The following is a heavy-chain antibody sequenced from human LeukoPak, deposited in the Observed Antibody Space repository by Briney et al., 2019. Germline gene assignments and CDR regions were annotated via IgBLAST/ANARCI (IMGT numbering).Heavy chain of an antibody. CDR1: GYSFTSYW. CDR2: IHPSDSDT. V-gene: IGHV5-51*01. Sequence: GESLKISCKGSGYSFTSYWIGWVRQMPGKGLEWMGIIHPSDSDTRNNPSFQGQVTISADKSISTAYLHWSSLKASDTAMYYCARLYVSSGYYYLDYWGQGTLVTVSS. CDR3: ARLYVSSGYYYLDY. J-gene: IGHJ4*02. D-gene: IGHD3-22*01.